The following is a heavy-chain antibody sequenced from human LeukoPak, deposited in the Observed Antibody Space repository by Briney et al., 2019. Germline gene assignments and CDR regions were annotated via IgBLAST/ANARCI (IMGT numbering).Heavy chain of an antibody. CDR3: ARGSLEMSTIAYLDY. CDR2: INPTTGSA. D-gene: IGHD5-24*01. J-gene: IGHJ4*02. CDR1: GYTFTDYY. Sequence: ASVKVSCKASGYTFTDYYLHWVRQAPGQGLEWMGWINPTTGSAGFAQKFQGRVTMTRGSSISTAYMELSRLTSDDTAVFYCARGSLEMSTIAYLDYWGQGTLVTVSS. V-gene: IGHV1-2*02.